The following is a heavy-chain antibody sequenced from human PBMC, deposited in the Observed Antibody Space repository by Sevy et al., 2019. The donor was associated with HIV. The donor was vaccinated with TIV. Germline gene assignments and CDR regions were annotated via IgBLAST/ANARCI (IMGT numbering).Heavy chain of an antibody. CDR3: AKRYCSTITCYDDDFWNPYYFYGLDV. CDR2: ISAGGTTT. CDR1: GFIFSNYP. V-gene: IGHV3-23*01. Sequence: GGSLRLSCAASGFIFSNYPMSWVRHSPGKGLEWVSDISAGGTTTYYADSVEGRFTISRDNSKNTVSLQMNSLGAEDNAIYYCAKRYCSTITCYDDDFWNPYYFYGLDVWGQGISVTVSS. D-gene: IGHD2-2*01. J-gene: IGHJ6*02.